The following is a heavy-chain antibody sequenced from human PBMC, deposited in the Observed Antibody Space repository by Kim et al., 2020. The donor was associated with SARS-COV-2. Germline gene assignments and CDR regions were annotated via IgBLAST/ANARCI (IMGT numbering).Heavy chain of an antibody. CDR1: GFTFSSYS. Sequence: GGSLRLSCAASGFTFSSYSMNWVRQAPGKGLEWVSYISSSSSTIYYADSVKGRFTISRDNAKNSLYLQMNSLRDEDTAVYYCARDLSDFWSGYYQKYYYGMDVWGQATTVTVSS. CDR2: ISSSSSTI. J-gene: IGHJ6*02. D-gene: IGHD3-3*01. CDR3: ARDLSDFWSGYYQKYYYGMDV. V-gene: IGHV3-48*02.